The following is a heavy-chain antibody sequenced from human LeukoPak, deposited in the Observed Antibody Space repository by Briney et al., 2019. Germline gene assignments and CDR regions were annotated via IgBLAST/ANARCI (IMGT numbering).Heavy chain of an antibody. J-gene: IGHJ4*02. D-gene: IGHD2/OR15-2a*01. CDR3: ATQILLCHYY. CDR1: GGSISSANYY. V-gene: IGHV4-39*01. CDR2: VYNSGST. Sequence: AETLSLTCTVSGGSISSANYYWGWIRQPSGKGLEWIGIVYNSGSTYYNPSLKRRVIVSLHMSQNQFSLRLTSVTAADTAVYYCATQILLCHYYWGQGTLVTVSS.